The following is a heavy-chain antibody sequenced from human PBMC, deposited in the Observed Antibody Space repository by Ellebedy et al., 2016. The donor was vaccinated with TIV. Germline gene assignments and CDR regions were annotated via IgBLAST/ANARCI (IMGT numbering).Heavy chain of an antibody. Sequence: GGSLRLXXAASGFTFSDYYMSWIRQAPGKGLEWISYIISSGTTIFYADSVKGRFTISRDNAKNSLYLQMNSLRAEDTAVYYCARVFGGSGEYEVIGLLVYFDSWGQGTLVTVSS. J-gene: IGHJ4*02. CDR3: ARVFGGSGEYEVIGLLVYFDS. D-gene: IGHD2-21*01. V-gene: IGHV3-11*01. CDR1: GFTFSDYY. CDR2: IISSGTTI.